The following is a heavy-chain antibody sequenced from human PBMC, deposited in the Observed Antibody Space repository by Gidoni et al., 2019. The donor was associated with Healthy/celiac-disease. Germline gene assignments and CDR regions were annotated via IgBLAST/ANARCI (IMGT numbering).Heavy chain of an antibody. CDR2: ISSNGGST. CDR3: VKDSDYGSGRVLDYYYGMDV. J-gene: IGHJ6*02. Sequence: EVQLVESGGGLVQPGGSLSLLCSASGFTFSSYAIHWVRQAPGKGLEYVSAISSNGGSTYYADSVKGRFTISRDNSKNTLYLQMSSLRAEDTAVYYCVKDSDYGSGRVLDYYYGMDVWGQGTTVTVSS. D-gene: IGHD3-10*01. CDR1: GFTFSSYA. V-gene: IGHV3-64D*06.